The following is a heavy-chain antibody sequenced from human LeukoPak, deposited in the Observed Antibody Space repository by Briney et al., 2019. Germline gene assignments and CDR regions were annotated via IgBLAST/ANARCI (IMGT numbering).Heavy chain of an antibody. CDR2: ISGSNGYT. CDR3: ARGTEGGIDYYYMDV. D-gene: IGHD1-1*01. Sequence: ASVKVSCKTSGYTFTSYGINWVRQAPGQGLEWMGRISGSNGYTKYAQKTQGRVTLTTDEPTRTAYMELRSLRPDDTAVYYCARGTEGGIDYYYMDVWGKGTTVTVSS. CDR1: GYTFTSYG. V-gene: IGHV1-18*01. J-gene: IGHJ6*03.